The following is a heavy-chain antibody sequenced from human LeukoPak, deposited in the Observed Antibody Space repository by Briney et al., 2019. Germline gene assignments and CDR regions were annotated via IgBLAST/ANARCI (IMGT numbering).Heavy chain of an antibody. CDR3: ARDVVPRSGGDWGGTTHYYYYGMDV. CDR2: INPSGGST. CDR1: GYTFTSYG. Sequence: GASVKVSCKASGYTFTSYGISWVRQAPGQGLEWMGIINPSGGSTSYARKFQGRVTMTRDTSTSTVYMELSSLRSEDTAVYYCARDVVPRSGGDWGGTTHYYYYGMDVWGQGTTVTVSS. D-gene: IGHD2-21*02. V-gene: IGHV1-46*01. J-gene: IGHJ6*02.